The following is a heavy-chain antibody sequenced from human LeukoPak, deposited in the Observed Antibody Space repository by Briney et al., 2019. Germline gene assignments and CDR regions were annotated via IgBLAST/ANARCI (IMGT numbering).Heavy chain of an antibody. CDR3: ARTTTFGGVIVEPPDY. J-gene: IGHJ4*02. V-gene: IGHV5-51*01. Sequence: GESLKISCKGSGYNFINYWIGWVRQKPGKGLEWMGVIYPGDSDTRYSPSFQGQVTISADKSISTAYLQWSSLKASDTAMYYCARTTTFGGVIVEPPDYWGQGTLVTVSS. D-gene: IGHD3-16*02. CDR2: IYPGDSDT. CDR1: GYNFINYW.